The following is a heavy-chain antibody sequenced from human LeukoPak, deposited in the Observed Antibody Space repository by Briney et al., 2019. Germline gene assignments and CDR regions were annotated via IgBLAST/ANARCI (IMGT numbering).Heavy chain of an antibody. CDR1: GGSISSLY. D-gene: IGHD6-6*01. V-gene: IGHV4-59*08. J-gene: IGHJ4*02. CDR2: IYYTGST. CDR3: ARHRAYSSSSPFDY. Sequence: SETRSPTCSVPGGSISSLYSSWIRKPPGKGMEWIGYIYYTGSTNYNPSLKSRVTMFVDMSKNQFSLRLSSVTAADTAVYYCARHRAYSSSSPFDYWGQGTLVTVSS.